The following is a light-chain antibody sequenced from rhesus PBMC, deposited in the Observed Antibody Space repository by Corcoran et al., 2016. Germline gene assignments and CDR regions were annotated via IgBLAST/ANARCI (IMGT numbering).Light chain of an antibody. V-gene: IGKV1-38*01. CDR1: QGIGSY. CDR3: QQRNSNPFT. J-gene: IGKJ3*01. CDR2: DAS. Sequence: DIQLTQSPSSLSASVGDRVTITCRASQGIGSYLAWYQQESGKAPKLQIYDASNLQSGVPSRFSGMASGTECTLTISSLQPEDFATYYCQQRNSNPFTFGPGTKVDIK.